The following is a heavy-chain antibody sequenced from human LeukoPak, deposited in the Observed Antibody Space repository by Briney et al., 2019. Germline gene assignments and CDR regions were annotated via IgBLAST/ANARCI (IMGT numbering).Heavy chain of an antibody. D-gene: IGHD2/OR15-2a*01. CDR3: ARDSPPEGFYCNSIPCHQLDP. J-gene: IGHJ5*02. Sequence: ASVKVSCKASGGTFSSYAISWVRPAPGQGLEWMGRIHPNSGGTSYGQKFQGRVTMTRDTSISTAYLELSRLTFDDTAVYYCARDSPPEGFYCNSIPCHQLDPWGQGTQVTVSS. CDR1: GGTFSSYA. V-gene: IGHV1-2*06. CDR2: IHPNSGGT.